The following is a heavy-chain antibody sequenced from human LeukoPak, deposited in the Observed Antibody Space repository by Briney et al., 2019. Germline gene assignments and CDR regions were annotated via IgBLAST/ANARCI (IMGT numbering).Heavy chain of an antibody. CDR3: ARVAAAGTLYRKDFDY. Sequence: GASVKVSCKASGYTFTSYDINWVRQATGQGLEWMGWMNHNRGNTGYAQKFQGRVTITRNTSISTAYMELSSMSSEDAADYYSARVAAAGTLYRKDFDYWGQGTLVTVSS. V-gene: IGHV1-8*03. D-gene: IGHD6-13*01. J-gene: IGHJ4*02. CDR1: GYTFTSYD. CDR2: MNHNRGNT.